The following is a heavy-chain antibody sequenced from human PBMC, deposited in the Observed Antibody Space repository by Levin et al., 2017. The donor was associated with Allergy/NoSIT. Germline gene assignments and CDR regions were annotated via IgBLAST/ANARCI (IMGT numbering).Heavy chain of an antibody. CDR2: INAGNGNT. CDR3: ARDPQGGIQLWFDYGMDV. D-gene: IGHD5-18*01. V-gene: IGHV1-3*01. J-gene: IGHJ6*02. Sequence: ASVKVSCKASGYTFTSYAMHWVRQAPGQRLEWMGWINAGNGNTKYSQKFQGRVTITRDTSASTAYMELSSLRSEDTAVYYCARDPQGGIQLWFDYGMDVWGQGTTVTVSS. CDR1: GYTFTSYA.